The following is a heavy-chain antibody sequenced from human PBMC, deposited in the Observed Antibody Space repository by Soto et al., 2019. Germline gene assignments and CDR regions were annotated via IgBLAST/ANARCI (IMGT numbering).Heavy chain of an antibody. CDR2: INHLTTT. CDR3: ARGYDTALAPIF. D-gene: IGHD5-18*01. V-gene: IGHV4-34*01. Sequence: PSKTLSLTCAVYGGSFSSYHWSWIRQTPGKGPEWIGEINHLTTTNYNPSLKSRVIISLDTPKNQFSLKLSSVTAADTAVYYCARGYDTALAPIFWGQGILVTVS. CDR1: GGSFSSYH. J-gene: IGHJ4*02.